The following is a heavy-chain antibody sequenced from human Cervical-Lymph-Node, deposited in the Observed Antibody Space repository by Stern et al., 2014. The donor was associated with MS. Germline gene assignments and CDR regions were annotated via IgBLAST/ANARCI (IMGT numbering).Heavy chain of an antibody. D-gene: IGHD4-11*01. Sequence: DQLVGSGGGVVQPGRSLRLSCIASGFTFSNYGMHWVRQAPGKGLGWVATIWHDGSKTYYADSVSGRFTISRDNSKNTLSLQMNSLRVDDTAVYYCVRDWSSNAYKSEDYWGQGTLVTVSS. CDR2: IWHDGSKT. CDR1: GFTFSNYG. J-gene: IGHJ4*02. CDR3: VRDWSSNAYKSEDY. V-gene: IGHV3-33*01.